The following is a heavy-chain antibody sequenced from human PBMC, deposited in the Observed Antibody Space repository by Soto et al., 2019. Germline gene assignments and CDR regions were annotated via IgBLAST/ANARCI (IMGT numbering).Heavy chain of an antibody. D-gene: IGHD6-13*01. Sequence: SETLSLTCTVSGGTISSYYWIWLRQSPGMGRVGMGYINYSGSTYYHPSLKSRVTISVDTSKNQFSLKLSSVIAADTAVYYCARGIAAAGLADNWFDPWGKGTRVTVSS. CDR2: INYSGST. CDR1: GGTISSYY. V-gene: IGHV4-59*01. J-gene: IGHJ5*02. CDR3: ARGIAAAGLADNWFDP.